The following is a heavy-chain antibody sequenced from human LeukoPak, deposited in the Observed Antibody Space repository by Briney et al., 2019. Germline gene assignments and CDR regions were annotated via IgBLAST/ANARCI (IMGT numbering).Heavy chain of an antibody. J-gene: IGHJ4*02. CDR3: AKDRGYSHGFDY. CDR2: ISYDGRSK. CDR1: GFTFSSYG. D-gene: IGHD5-18*01. V-gene: IGHV3-30*18. Sequence: GGSLRLSCAASGFTFSSYGMHWVRQAPGKGLEWVAGISYDGRSKEYVDSVKGRFTISRDNSKNTLYLQMNSLRAEDTAVYCCAKDRGYSHGFDYWGQGTLLTVSS.